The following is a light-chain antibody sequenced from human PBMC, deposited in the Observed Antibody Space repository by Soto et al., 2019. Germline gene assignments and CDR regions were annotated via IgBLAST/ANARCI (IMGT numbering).Light chain of an antibody. V-gene: IGLV4-60*02. CDR2: LEGSGSY. Sequence: QPVLTQSSSASASLGSSVKLTCTLSSGHSSYIIAWHQQQPGKAPRYLMKLEGSGSYNKGSGVPDRLSGSSSGADRYLTISNLQFEDEADYYCETWDSKGVFGGGTKLTVL. CDR3: ETWDSKGV. J-gene: IGLJ3*02. CDR1: SGHSSYI.